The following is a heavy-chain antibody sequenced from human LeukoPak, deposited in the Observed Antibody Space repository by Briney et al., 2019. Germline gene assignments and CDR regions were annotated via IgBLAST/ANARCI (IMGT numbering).Heavy chain of an antibody. V-gene: IGHV4-34*01. Sequence: SETLSLTCAVYGGSFSGYYWSWIRQPPGKGLEWGGEINHSGSTNYNPSLKSRVTISVDTSKNQFSLKLSSVTAADTAVYYCVRHDGRGGATMGAFDSWGQGSLVTVSS. CDR2: INHSGST. CDR1: GGSFSGYY. D-gene: IGHD4/OR15-4a*01. J-gene: IGHJ5*01. CDR3: VRHDGRGGATMGAFDS.